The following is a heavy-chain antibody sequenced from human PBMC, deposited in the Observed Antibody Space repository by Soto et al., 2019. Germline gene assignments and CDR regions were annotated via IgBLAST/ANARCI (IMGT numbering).Heavy chain of an antibody. D-gene: IGHD6-6*01. CDR2: IYYSGST. J-gene: IGHJ5*02. CDR1: GGSISSGGYY. V-gene: IGHV4-31*02. CDR3: ARAGHSSSSEGANWFDP. Sequence: SETLSLTCTVSGGSISSGGYYWSWIRQHPGKGLEWIGYIYYSGSTYYNPSLKSRVTISVDTSRNQCSLNLSPVTAADTAVYYCARAGHSSSSEGANWFDPWGQGTLVTVSS.